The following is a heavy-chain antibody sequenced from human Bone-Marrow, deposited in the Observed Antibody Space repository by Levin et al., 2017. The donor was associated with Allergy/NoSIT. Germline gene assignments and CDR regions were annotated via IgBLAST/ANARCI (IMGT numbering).Heavy chain of an antibody. D-gene: IGHD3-10*01. J-gene: IGHJ4*02. V-gene: IGHV4-34*01. CDR2: INHSGST. Sequence: SETLSLTCAVYGGSFSGYYWSWIRQPPGKGLEWIGEINHSGSTNYNPSLKSRVTISVDTSKNQFSLKVSSVTAADTAVSSCPRSWDFYGSGSFLDYFDYWGQGTLVTVSS. CDR3: PRSWDFYGSGSFLDYFDY. CDR1: GGSFSGYY.